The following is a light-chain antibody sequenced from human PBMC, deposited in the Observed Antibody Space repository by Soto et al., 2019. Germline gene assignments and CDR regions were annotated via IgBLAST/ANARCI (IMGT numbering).Light chain of an antibody. Sequence: EIVLTQSPATLSLSPGERATLSCRASQSVSTYLAWYQQRPGQPPRLLIYDASSRATGIPARFSGSGSGTDFTLTISSLETEDFAVYYCQQRSTWPLVTFGPGTRLDV. V-gene: IGKV3-11*01. CDR3: QQRSTWPLVT. J-gene: IGKJ3*01. CDR1: QSVSTY. CDR2: DAS.